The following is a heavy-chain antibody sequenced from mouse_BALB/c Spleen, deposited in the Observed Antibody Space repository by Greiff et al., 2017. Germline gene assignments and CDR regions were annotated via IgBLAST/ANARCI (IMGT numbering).Heavy chain of an antibody. D-gene: IGHD2-14*01. Sequence: EVKLVESGAGLVQPGESLKLSCESTEYDFPSYDMSWVRKTPEKRLELVAAINSDGGSTYYPDTMERRFIISRDTTTKTLYLQMSSLRSEDTALYYCARHERYDEGAWFAYWGQGTLVTVSA. CDR1: EYDFPSYD. CDR3: ARHERYDEGAWFAY. CDR2: INSDGGST. V-gene: IGHV5-2*01. J-gene: IGHJ3*01.